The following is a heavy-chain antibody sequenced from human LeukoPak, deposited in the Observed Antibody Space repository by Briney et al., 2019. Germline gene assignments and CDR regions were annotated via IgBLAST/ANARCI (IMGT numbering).Heavy chain of an antibody. Sequence: PGGSLRLSCAASGFTFSSYEMNWVRQAPGKGLEWVSYISSSGSTIYYADSVKGRFTISRDNAKNSLYLQMNSLRAEDTAVYYCARYSSSSMDVWGKGTTVTVSS. CDR1: GFTFSSYE. D-gene: IGHD1-26*01. V-gene: IGHV3-48*03. J-gene: IGHJ6*03. CDR2: ISSSGSTI. CDR3: ARYSSSSMDV.